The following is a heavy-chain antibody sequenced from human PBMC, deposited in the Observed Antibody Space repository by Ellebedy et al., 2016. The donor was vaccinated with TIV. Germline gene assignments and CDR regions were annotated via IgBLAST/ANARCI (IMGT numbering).Heavy chain of an antibody. CDR1: GFSLSGYS. CDR3: ARAGSYLSEAVFY. D-gene: IGHD3-10*01. CDR2: MDSGGSTT. V-gene: IGHV3-74*01. Sequence: GGSLRLXCAASGFSLSGYSMNWVRQAPGKGLVWVSRMDSGGSTTDYADSVKGRFTISRDNAKNTLYLQMDSLRAEDTAVYYCARAGSYLSEAVFYWGQGTLVTVSS. J-gene: IGHJ4*02.